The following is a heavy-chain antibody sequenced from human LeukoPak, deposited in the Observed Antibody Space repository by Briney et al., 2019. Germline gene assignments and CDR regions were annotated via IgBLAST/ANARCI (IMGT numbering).Heavy chain of an antibody. CDR3: ARGRYYLDN. J-gene: IGHJ4*02. V-gene: IGHV3-74*01. D-gene: IGHD4-17*01. Sequence: SGGSLRLSCAASGNYWMHWVRQAPGKGLVWASHINSDGSWTIYADSVKGRFTISRDNAKNTLCLQMNSLRAEDTAVYYCARGRYYLDNWGQGTLVTVSS. CDR2: INSDGSWT. CDR1: GNYW.